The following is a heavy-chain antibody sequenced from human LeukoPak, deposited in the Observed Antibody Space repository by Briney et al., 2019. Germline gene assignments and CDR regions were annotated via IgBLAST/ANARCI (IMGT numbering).Heavy chain of an antibody. J-gene: IGHJ4*02. Sequence: PGGSLRLSCAASGFTFSSYGMHWVRQAPGKGLEWVAVIWYDGSNKYYADSVKGRFTISRDNSKDTLYLQMNSLRAEDTAVYYCARDKAGWFGEILDYFDYWGQGTLVTVSS. V-gene: IGHV3-33*01. D-gene: IGHD3-10*01. CDR1: GFTFSSYG. CDR2: IWYDGSNK. CDR3: ARDKAGWFGEILDYFDY.